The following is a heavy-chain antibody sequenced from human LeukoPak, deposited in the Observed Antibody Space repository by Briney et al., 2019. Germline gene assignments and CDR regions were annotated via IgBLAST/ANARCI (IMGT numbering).Heavy chain of an antibody. CDR2: IYYSGST. Sequence: SETLSLTCTVSGGSISSYYWSWIRQPPGKGLEWIGYIYYSGSTNYNPSLKSRVTISVDTSKNQFSLKLSSVTAADTAVYYCARDTPEPIVGATGYFDYWGQGTLVTVSS. J-gene: IGHJ4*02. CDR1: GGSISSYY. V-gene: IGHV4-59*12. D-gene: IGHD1-26*01. CDR3: ARDTPEPIVGATGYFDY.